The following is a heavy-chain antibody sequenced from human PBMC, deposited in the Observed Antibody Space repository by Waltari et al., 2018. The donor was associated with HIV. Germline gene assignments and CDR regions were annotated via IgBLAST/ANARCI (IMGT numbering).Heavy chain of an antibody. V-gene: IGHV1-18*01. CDR1: GYTFVSYG. Sequence: QVQLVQSGAEVKKPGASVKVSCKTYGYTFVSYGMSWVRKAPGQGLEWMGWISGYNGHTIYAQRVLDRITMTTDKSSSTAYMELRRLRSDDTAMYYCARGGWELLLLPFDYWGQGTLVTVSS. CDR2: ISGYNGHT. J-gene: IGHJ4*02. D-gene: IGHD3-10*01. CDR3: ARGGWELLLLPFDY.